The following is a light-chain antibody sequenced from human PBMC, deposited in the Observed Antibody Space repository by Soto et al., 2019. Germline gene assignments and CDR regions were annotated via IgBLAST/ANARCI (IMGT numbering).Light chain of an antibody. CDR2: WAS. J-gene: IGKJ1*01. V-gene: IGKV4-1*01. Sequence: DIVMTQSPDSLAVSLGERATINCKSSQSVLYSSNXXXXLAWYQQKPGQPPKLLIYWASTRESGVPDRFSGSGSGTDXTXTISSLQAEDVAVYYCQQYYSTPWTFGQGTKVEIK. CDR3: QQYYSTPWT. CDR1: QSVLYSSNXXXX.